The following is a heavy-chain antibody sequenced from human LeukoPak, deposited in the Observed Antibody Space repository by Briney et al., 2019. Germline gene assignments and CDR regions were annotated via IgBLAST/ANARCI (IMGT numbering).Heavy chain of an antibody. D-gene: IGHD3-22*01. CDR3: AKADDDSPGYTNYFDY. CDR1: GFTFSSYA. V-gene: IGHV3-23*01. CDR2: ISGSGAGT. J-gene: IGHJ4*02. Sequence: GGSLRLSCAASGFTFSSYAMGWVRQAPGKGLEWVSSISGSGAGTYYAHSLKGRCTISRENSKNKLYLQMNSLRAEDTAVYYCAKADDDSPGYTNYFDYWGQGTLVTVSS.